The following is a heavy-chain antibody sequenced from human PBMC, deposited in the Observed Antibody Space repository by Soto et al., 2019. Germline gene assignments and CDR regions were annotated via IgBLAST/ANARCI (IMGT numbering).Heavy chain of an antibody. D-gene: IGHD3-3*01. CDR3: ARNDFGVVNFHYYYYIDV. J-gene: IGHJ6*03. V-gene: IGHV3-11*01. Sequence: PGGSLRLSCAASGFTFSDYYMSWIRQAPGKGLEWVSYISSSGSTIYYADSVKGRFTISRDNAKNSLYLQMNSLRAEDTAVYYFARNDFGVVNFHYYYYIDVWGKGITVTLSS. CDR1: GFTFSDYY. CDR2: ISSSGSTI.